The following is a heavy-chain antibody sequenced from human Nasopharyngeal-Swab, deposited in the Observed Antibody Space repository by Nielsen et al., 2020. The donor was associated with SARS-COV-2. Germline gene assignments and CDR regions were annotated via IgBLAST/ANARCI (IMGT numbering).Heavy chain of an antibody. V-gene: IGHV4-59*01. D-gene: IGHD2-21*01. Sequence: LRLSCTVSGCSISSYSWSWIRQPPGKGLEWIGYIYYSGSTNYNPSLKSRVTISVDTSKNQFSLKLSSVTAADTAVYYCARVVVGTGGYYYYMDVWGKGTTVTVSS. CDR2: IYYSGST. J-gene: IGHJ6*03. CDR3: ARVVVGTGGYYYYMDV. CDR1: GCSISSYS.